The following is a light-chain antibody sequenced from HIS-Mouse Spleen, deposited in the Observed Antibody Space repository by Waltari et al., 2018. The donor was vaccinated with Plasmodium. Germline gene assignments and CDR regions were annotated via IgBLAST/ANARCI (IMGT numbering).Light chain of an antibody. V-gene: IGLV2-8*01. CDR1: SSDVAGYYY. CDR3: SSYAGSNNLV. CDR2: EVS. Sequence: QSALTQPPPASGSPGQSVTIPCTGNSSDVAGYYYVSWYQQHPGKAPKLMIYEVSKRPSGVPDRFSGSKSGNTASLTVSGLQAEDEADYYCSSYAGSNNLVFGGGTKLTVL. J-gene: IGLJ2*01.